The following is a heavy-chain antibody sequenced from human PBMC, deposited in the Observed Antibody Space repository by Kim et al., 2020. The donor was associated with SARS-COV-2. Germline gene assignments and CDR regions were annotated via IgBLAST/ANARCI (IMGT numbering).Heavy chain of an antibody. CDR3: AASSVLLWFGELFSPFDY. J-gene: IGHJ4*02. CDR1: GYSFSDYW. CDR2: IYPGDSDT. D-gene: IGHD3-10*01. Sequence: GESLQISCKGSGYSFSDYWIGWVRQMPGKGLEWMGIIYPGDSDTRYSPSFQGQVTMSVDKSISTAYLQWSSLKASDTAMYYCAASSVLLWFGELFSPFDYWGQETLVTVSS. V-gene: IGHV5-51*01.